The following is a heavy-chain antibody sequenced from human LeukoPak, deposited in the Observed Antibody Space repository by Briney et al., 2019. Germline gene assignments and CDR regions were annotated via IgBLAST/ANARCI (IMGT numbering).Heavy chain of an antibody. CDR3: AIVDTAMVSDY. V-gene: IGHV4-39*07. Sequence: PSETLSLTCTVSGVSISSSSYYWGWIRQPPGKGLEWIGSMYYSGSTFHIPSLKSRVTISVDTSKNQFSLKLSSVTAADTAVYYCAIVDTAMVSDYWGQGTLVTVSS. CDR1: GVSISSSSYY. CDR2: MYYSGST. D-gene: IGHD5-18*01. J-gene: IGHJ4*02.